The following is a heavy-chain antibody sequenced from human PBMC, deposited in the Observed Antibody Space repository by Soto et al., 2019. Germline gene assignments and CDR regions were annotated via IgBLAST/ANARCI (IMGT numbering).Heavy chain of an antibody. Sequence: SVKVSCKASGGTFSSYAISWVRQAPGQGLEWMGGIIPIFGTANYAQKFQGRVTITADESTSTAYMELSSLRSEDTAVYYCARTDIVVVPAATLPLYNWFDPWGQGTLVTVSS. CDR1: GGTFSSYA. V-gene: IGHV1-69*13. J-gene: IGHJ5*02. CDR3: ARTDIVVVPAATLPLYNWFDP. D-gene: IGHD2-2*01. CDR2: IIPIFGTA.